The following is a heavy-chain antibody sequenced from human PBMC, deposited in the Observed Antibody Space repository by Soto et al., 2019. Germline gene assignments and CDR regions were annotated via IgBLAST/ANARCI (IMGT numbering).Heavy chain of an antibody. CDR2: ISSSSSTI. CDR1: GFTFSSYS. J-gene: IGHJ6*02. Sequence: PGGSLRLSCAASGFTFSSYSMNWVRQAPWKGLEWVSYISSSSSTIYYADSVKGRFTISRDNAKNSLYLQMNSLRDEDTAVYYCARDFYYYDSSGYYYSAYGMDVWGQGTTVTVSS. CDR3: ARDFYYYDSSGYYYSAYGMDV. V-gene: IGHV3-48*02. D-gene: IGHD3-22*01.